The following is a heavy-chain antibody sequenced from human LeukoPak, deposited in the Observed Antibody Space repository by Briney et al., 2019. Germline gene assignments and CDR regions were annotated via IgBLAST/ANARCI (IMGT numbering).Heavy chain of an antibody. CDR3: ARGYTSGWSPALDI. D-gene: IGHD6-19*01. CDR1: GYTFTGYY. V-gene: IGHV1-18*04. J-gene: IGHJ3*02. Sequence: GASVKVSCNASGYTFTGYYMHWVRQAPGQGLEWMGWINPNSGNTNYAQKLQGRVTMTTDTSTSTAYMELRSLRSDDTAVYYCARGYTSGWSPALDIWGQGTMVTVSS. CDR2: INPNSGNT.